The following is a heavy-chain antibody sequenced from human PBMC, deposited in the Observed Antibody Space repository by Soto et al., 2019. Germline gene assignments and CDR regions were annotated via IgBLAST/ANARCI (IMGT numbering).Heavy chain of an antibody. CDR2: INAGNGNT. D-gene: IGHD4-17*01. CDR3: ARSDGPLGDY. V-gene: IGHV1-3*01. J-gene: IGHJ4*02. Sequence: GASVKVSCKASGITYNTYAMHWVRQAPGQRLEWMGWINAGNGNTKYSQKFQGRVTITRDTSASTAYMELSSLRSEDTAVYYCARSDGPLGDYWGQGTLVTVSS. CDR1: GITYNTYA.